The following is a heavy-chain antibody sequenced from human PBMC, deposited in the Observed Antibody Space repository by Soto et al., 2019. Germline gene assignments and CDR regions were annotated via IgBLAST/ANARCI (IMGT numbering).Heavy chain of an antibody. CDR2: IYYTVST. CDR3: ARAVPHYSESSGDYFPDY. D-gene: IGHD3-22*01. CDR1: GGSISSGGYY. Sequence: QVQLQESGPGLVKPSQTLSLTCTVSGGSISSGGYYWGWILQHPGKGLESLGYIYYTVSTYYNPSLKSRLTISLHTSKNPFSLRLTSVPAVDSAVYYWARAVPHYSESSGDYFPDYWGQGNLVTVSS. V-gene: IGHV4-31*03. J-gene: IGHJ4*02.